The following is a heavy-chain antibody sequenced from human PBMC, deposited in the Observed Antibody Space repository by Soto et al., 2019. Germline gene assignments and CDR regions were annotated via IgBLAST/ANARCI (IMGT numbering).Heavy chain of an antibody. J-gene: IGHJ3*02. CDR3: AREGGYDALNI. D-gene: IGHD1-26*01. Sequence: EGQLVESGGDLVQSGGSLKLACAASGFSFSSSEMNWVRQAPGKGLEWLSYISGSANTVYYADSVGGRFTISRDNAKNSLYLQMNSLRVEDTAIYYCAREGGYDALNIWGQGTVVTVSS. CDR1: GFSFSSSE. CDR2: ISGSANTV. V-gene: IGHV3-48*03.